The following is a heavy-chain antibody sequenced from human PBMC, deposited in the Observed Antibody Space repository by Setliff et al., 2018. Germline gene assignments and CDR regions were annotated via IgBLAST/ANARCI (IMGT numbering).Heavy chain of an antibody. CDR2: ISSSSSYI. D-gene: IGHD6-19*01. V-gene: IGHV3-21*03. CDR1: GFTFSSCS. Sequence: ASGFTFSSCSMNWVRQAPGKGLEWVSSISSSSSYIYYADSVKGRFTISRDNAKNSLYLQMNSLKTEDTAVYYCTRASSIAVAGSSIWGQGTLVTVSS. J-gene: IGHJ4*02. CDR3: TRASSIAVAGSSI.